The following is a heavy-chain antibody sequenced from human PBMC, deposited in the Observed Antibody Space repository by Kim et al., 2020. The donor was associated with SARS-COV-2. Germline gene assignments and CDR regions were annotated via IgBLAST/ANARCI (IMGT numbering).Heavy chain of an antibody. J-gene: IGHJ4*02. CDR3: AKGSGDTGYFFDS. CDR1: GFTLSDYA. Sequence: GGSLRLSCVASGFTLSDYAMSWVRQAPGKGLEWVSAIRKSGTPTYYADSVKGRFTVSRDNSKNTLYLEMSSLIAEDTAVYHCAKGSGDTGYFFDSWGQGTLAT. D-gene: IGHD2-21*01. V-gene: IGHV3-23*01. CDR2: IRKSGTPT.